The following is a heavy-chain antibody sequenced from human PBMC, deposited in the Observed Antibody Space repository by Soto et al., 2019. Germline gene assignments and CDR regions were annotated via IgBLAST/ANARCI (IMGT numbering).Heavy chain of an antibody. D-gene: IGHD4-17*01. Sequence: QVHLQQWGAGLLKPSETLSLTCAVYGGSFSGYYWSWIRQPPGKGLEWIGEINHSGSTNYNPSLKSRVTISADKPKNQFTLKLSSVTAADTAVYYCASSGYWLIVTTVPYYFDYWGQGTLVTVSS. J-gene: IGHJ4*02. CDR1: GGSFSGYY. CDR2: INHSGST. V-gene: IGHV4-34*01. CDR3: ASSGYWLIVTTVPYYFDY.